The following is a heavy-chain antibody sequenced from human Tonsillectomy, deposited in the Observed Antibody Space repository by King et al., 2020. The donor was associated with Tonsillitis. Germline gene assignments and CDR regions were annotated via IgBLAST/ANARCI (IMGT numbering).Heavy chain of an antibody. Sequence: VQLVESGGGLVQPGGSLRLSCAASGFIFSNYWMSWVRQTPGKGLEWVANIKQDGSVKYYVDSVKGRFTISRDNAKNSLYLQMNSLRAEDTAVYYCAREGYCSGGSCHSGLVYWGQGNLVTVSS. J-gene: IGHJ4*02. D-gene: IGHD2-15*01. CDR1: GFIFSNYW. V-gene: IGHV3-7*03. CDR2: IKQDGSVK. CDR3: AREGYCSGGSCHSGLVY.